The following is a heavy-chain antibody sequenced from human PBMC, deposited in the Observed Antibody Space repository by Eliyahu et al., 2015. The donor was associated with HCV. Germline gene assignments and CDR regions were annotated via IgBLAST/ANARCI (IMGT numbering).Heavy chain of an antibody. V-gene: IGHV4-39*01. CDR2: IHYRGGT. Sequence: QLQLQESGPGLXKPSETLSLXXTASSGSISXSXYXWGWIRQPPGKGLXWIGSIHYRGGTFYNPSLQSRVTISVDRSKNQFSLRLNSVTAADTAVFFCGSQLGLDGFDKWGQGTMVTVSS. D-gene: IGHD1-26*01. CDR1: SGSISXSXYX. CDR3: GSQLGLDGFDK. J-gene: IGHJ3*02.